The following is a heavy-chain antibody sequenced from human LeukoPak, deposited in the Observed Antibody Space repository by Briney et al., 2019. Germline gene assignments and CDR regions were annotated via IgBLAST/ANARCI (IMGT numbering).Heavy chain of an antibody. Sequence: PGESLKISCKGSGYTFTSYWIGWVRQMPGKGLEWMGIIYPGDSDTRYSPSFQGQVTISVDKSISTAYLQWSSLKASDSAMYYCARRGYSGWSNLFYYYMDAWGKGTTVTVSS. J-gene: IGHJ6*03. CDR3: ARRGYSGWSNLFYYYMDA. CDR1: GYTFTSYW. V-gene: IGHV5-51*03. CDR2: IYPGDSDT. D-gene: IGHD5-12*01.